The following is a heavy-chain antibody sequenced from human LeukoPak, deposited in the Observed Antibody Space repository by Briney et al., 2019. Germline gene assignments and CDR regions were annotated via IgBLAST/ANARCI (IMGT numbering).Heavy chain of an antibody. J-gene: IGHJ5*02. Sequence: GESLKISCKGSGYSFTSHWIGWVRQMPGKGLEWMGVVYPGDSDTRYSPSFRGQVTISADKSINTAYLQWSSLKASDTAMYYCARHSSHDSSGYYGSDWFDPWGQGTLVTVSS. CDR1: GYSFTSHW. CDR2: VYPGDSDT. V-gene: IGHV5-51*01. CDR3: ARHSSHDSSGYYGSDWFDP. D-gene: IGHD3-22*01.